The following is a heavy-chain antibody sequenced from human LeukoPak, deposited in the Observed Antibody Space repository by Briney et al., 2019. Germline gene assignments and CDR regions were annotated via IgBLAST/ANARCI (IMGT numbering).Heavy chain of an antibody. CDR3: AEESTDNWFDP. CDR1: GGTFSSYA. V-gene: IGHV1-69*04. J-gene: IGHJ5*02. CDR2: IIPIFGIA. D-gene: IGHD5-24*01. Sequence: SVKVSCKASGGTFSSYAVSWVRQAPGQGLEWMGRIIPIFGIANYAQKFQGRVTITADKSTSTAYMELSSLRSEDTAVYYCAEESTDNWFDPWGQGTLVTVSS.